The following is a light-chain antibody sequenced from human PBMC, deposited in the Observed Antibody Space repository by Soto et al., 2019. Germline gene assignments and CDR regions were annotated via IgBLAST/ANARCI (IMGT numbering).Light chain of an antibody. V-gene: IGKV3-20*01. CDR3: HQYGSSPLT. CDR1: QSVSSSY. J-gene: IGKJ4*01. Sequence: EIVLTQSPGTLSLSPGERATLSCRASQSVSSSYLAWYRQKPGQAPRLLLYGASSRATGIPDRFSGSGSGTDFTLSISRLEPEDFAVYYCHQYGSSPLTFGGGTKVE. CDR2: GAS.